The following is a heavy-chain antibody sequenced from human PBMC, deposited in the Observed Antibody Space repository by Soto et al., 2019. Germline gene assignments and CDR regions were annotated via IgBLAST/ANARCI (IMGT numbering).Heavy chain of an antibody. D-gene: IGHD4-17*01. CDR3: ARLYTVTSLSGPSFDY. J-gene: IGHJ4*02. CDR2: IIPIFGTA. V-gene: IGHV1-69*01. CDR1: GGTFSSYD. Sequence: QVQLVQSGAEVKKPGSSVKVSCTASGGTFSSYDISWVRQAPGQGLEWMGGIIPIFGTANYAQNFQGRVTNTADEATSTAYMELSSLRSEDTAVYYCARLYTVTSLSGPSFDYWGQGTLVTVSS.